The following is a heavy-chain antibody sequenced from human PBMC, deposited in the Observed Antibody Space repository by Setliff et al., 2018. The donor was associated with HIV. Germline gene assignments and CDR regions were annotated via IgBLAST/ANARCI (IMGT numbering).Heavy chain of an antibody. CDR3: VRGPSSGWPSYYYYMDV. D-gene: IGHD6-19*01. V-gene: IGHV1-69-2*01. Sequence: ASVKVSCKASGYTFTDYYMHWVKQAPGKGPEWMGRVDPEDGETIYAQKFQGRVTMTRDTSISTAYMELSSLTSEDTAVYYCVRGPSSGWPSYYYYMDVWGKGTTVTVSS. CDR1: GYTFTDYY. CDR2: VDPEDGET. J-gene: IGHJ6*03.